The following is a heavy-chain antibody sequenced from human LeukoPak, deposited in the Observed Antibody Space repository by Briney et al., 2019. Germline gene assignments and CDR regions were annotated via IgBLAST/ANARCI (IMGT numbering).Heavy chain of an antibody. CDR2: ISAYNGNT. D-gene: IGHD3-10*01. V-gene: IGHV1-18*01. CDR3: ARRAHYYGSGSYLLDY. CDR1: GYTFTSYG. Sequence: ASVKVSCKASGYTFTSYGISWVRQAPGQGLEWMGWISAYNGNTNYAQKLQGRVTMTTDTSTSTAYMELRSLRSDDTAVYYCARRAHYYGSGSYLLDYWGQGTLVTVSS. J-gene: IGHJ4*02.